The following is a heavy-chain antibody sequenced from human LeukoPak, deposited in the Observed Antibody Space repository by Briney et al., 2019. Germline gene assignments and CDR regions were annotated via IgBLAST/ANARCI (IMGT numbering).Heavy chain of an antibody. V-gene: IGHV3-9*01. D-gene: IGHD6-19*01. J-gene: IGHJ4*02. Sequence: GGFLRLSCAASGFTFDDYAMHWVRQAPGKGLEWVSGISWNSGSIGYADSVKGRFTISRDNAKNSLYLQMNSLRAEDTALYYCAKDYSSGWYGGRFDYWGQGTLVTVSS. CDR2: ISWNSGSI. CDR1: GFTFDDYA. CDR3: AKDYSSGWYGGRFDY.